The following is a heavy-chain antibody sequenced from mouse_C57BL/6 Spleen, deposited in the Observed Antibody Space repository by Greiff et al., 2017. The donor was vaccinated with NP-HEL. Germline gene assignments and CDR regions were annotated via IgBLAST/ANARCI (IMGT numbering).Heavy chain of an antibody. CDR2: FYPGSGSI. CDR3: ARHEKGDYDGYWYFDV. CDR1: GYTFTEYT. V-gene: IGHV1-62-2*01. J-gene: IGHJ1*03. D-gene: IGHD2-4*01. Sequence: VQLQQSGAELVKPGASVKLSCKASGYTFTEYTIYWVKQRSGQGLEWIGWFYPGSGSIKYNEKFKDKATLTADKSSSTVYMEHSRLTSEDSAVYFCARHEKGDYDGYWYFDVWGTGTTVTVSS.